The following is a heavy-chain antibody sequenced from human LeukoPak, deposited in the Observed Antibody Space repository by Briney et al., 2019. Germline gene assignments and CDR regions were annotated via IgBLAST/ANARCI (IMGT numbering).Heavy chain of an antibody. V-gene: IGHV3-11*06. Sequence: KPGGSLRLSCAASGFTFSDYYMSWIRQAPGKGLEWVSYISSSSSYTNYADSAKGRFTISRDNAKNSLYLQMNSLRAEDTAVYYCARAHDYGDSHFDYWGQGTLVTVSS. CDR3: ARAHDYGDSHFDY. CDR2: ISSSSSYT. CDR1: GFTFSDYY. D-gene: IGHD4-17*01. J-gene: IGHJ4*02.